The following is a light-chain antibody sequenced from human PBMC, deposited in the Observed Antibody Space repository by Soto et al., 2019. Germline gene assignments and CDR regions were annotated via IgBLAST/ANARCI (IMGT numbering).Light chain of an antibody. J-gene: IGLJ1*01. V-gene: IGLV2-14*03. CDR2: DVS. Sequence: QYALTQPASVSGSPGQSITVSCTGTSSDIGGYNYVSWYQQYPGEAPKVIIYDVSDRPSGVSNRFSGSKSGNTASLTISGLRTEDEADYYCSSYTSSSTLVVFGTGTKLTVL. CDR1: SSDIGGYNY. CDR3: SSYTSSSTLVV.